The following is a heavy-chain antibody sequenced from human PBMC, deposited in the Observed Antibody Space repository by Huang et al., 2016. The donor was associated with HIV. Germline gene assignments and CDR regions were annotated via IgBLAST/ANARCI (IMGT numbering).Heavy chain of an antibody. CDR1: GYTFTNYD. V-gene: IGHV1-8*02. Sequence: QVHLVQSGAEVKKPGASVKVSCKASGYTFTNYDINWVRQAPGRGLGWMGWMNPNTGNTGCAQSFQGRVTMTRKTSITTAYMELTSLTSEDTAVYYCARSAYGDFDYWGLGTLVIVSS. CDR3: ARSAYGDFDY. D-gene: IGHD4-17*01. J-gene: IGHJ4*02. CDR2: MNPNTGNT.